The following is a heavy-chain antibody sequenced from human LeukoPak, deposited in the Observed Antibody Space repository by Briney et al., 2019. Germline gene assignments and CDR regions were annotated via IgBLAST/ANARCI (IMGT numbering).Heavy chain of an antibody. CDR3: ASLNWGQGY. CDR2: IYHSGST. D-gene: IGHD7-27*01. V-gene: IGHV4-38-2*01. CDR1: GYSISSGYY. J-gene: IGHJ4*02. Sequence: SETLSLTCAVSGYSISSGYYWGWIRQPPGKGLEWIGSIYHSGSTYYKPSLKSRVTISVDTSKNQFSLKLSSVTAADTAVYYCASLNWGQGYWGQGTLVTVSS.